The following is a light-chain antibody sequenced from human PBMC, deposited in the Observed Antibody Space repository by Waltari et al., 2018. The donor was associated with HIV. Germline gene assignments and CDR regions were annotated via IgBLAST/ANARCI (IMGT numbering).Light chain of an antibody. V-gene: IGKV4-1*01. Sequence: DIVMTQSPDSLAVSLGERATINCKSSQSVLYSPNNKNYLAWYQQQPGQPPRLLIYWASTRESGVPDRFSGSGSRTDFTLTISSLQAEDVAVYYCHQYASPPWTFGQGTKVEIK. J-gene: IGKJ1*01. CDR2: WAS. CDR1: QSVLYSPNNKNY. CDR3: HQYASPPWT.